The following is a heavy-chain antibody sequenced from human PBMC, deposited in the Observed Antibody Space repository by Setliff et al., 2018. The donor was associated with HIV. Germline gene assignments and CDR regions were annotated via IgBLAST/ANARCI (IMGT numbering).Heavy chain of an antibody. CDR3: ARGPLDSSGYRSDAFDI. Sequence: SETLSLTCAVYVGSFSGYYWSWIRQPPGKGLEWIGEISHSGRTNHNPSLKSRVTISVDTSKNQFSLKLSSVTAADTAVYYCARGPLDSSGYRSDAFDIWGQGTMVTVSS. V-gene: IGHV4-34*01. D-gene: IGHD3-22*01. CDR2: ISHSGRT. CDR1: VGSFSGYY. J-gene: IGHJ3*02.